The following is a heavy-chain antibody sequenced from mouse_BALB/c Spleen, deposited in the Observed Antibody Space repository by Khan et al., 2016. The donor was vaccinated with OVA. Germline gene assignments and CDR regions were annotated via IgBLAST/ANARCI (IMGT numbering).Heavy chain of an antibody. V-gene: IGHV5-6-5*01. Sequence: EVELVESGGGLVKPGGSLKLSCAASGFTFSNYAMSWVRQTPEKRLEWVASISSGGSTYYPDSVKGRFTISRDNARNILYLQMSSLRSEDTAMYYCARDYWFTYWVQGTLVTVSA. CDR2: ISSGGST. CDR3: ARDYWFTY. J-gene: IGHJ3*01. CDR1: GFTFSNYA.